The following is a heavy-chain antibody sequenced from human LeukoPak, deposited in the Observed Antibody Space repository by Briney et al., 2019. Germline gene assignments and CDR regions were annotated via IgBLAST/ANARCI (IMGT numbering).Heavy chain of an antibody. CDR2: ISAYNGNT. D-gene: IGHD3-10*01. Sequence: ASVKVSCKASGYTFTSYGISWVRQAPGQGLEWMGWISAYNGNTSYAQKLQGRVTMTTDTSTSTAYMELRSLRSDDTAVYYCARDVLQNYGSGSYTFDYWGQGTLVTVSS. CDR3: ARDVLQNYGSGSYTFDY. V-gene: IGHV1-18*01. J-gene: IGHJ4*02. CDR1: GYTFTSYG.